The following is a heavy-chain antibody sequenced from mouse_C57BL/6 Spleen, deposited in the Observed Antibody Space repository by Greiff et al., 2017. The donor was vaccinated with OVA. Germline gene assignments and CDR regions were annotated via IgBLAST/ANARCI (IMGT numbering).Heavy chain of an antibody. Sequence: VQGVESGPELVKPGASVKISCKASGYAFSSSWMNWVKQRPGKGLEWIGRIYPGDGDTNYNEKFKGKATLTADKSSSTAYMQLSSLTSEDSAVYFCARSNYGLDYWGQGTTLTVSS. V-gene: IGHV1-82*01. D-gene: IGHD1-1*01. CDR1: GYAFSSSW. J-gene: IGHJ2*01. CDR3: ARSNYGLDY. CDR2: IYPGDGDT.